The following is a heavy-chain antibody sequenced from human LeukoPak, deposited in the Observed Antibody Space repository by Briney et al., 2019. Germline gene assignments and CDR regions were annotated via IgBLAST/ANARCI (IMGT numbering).Heavy chain of an antibody. Sequence: ASVKVSCKASGYTFTSYDFNWVRQATGQRPEWMGWMSPNSGDTGYAQRFHDRVTMTRNTSISTAYMELSSLRSDDTAVYYCARGPPNWGYDYWGPGTLVTVSS. CDR1: GYTFTSYD. V-gene: IGHV1-8*01. CDR2: MSPNSGDT. J-gene: IGHJ4*02. CDR3: ARGPPNWGYDY. D-gene: IGHD7-27*01.